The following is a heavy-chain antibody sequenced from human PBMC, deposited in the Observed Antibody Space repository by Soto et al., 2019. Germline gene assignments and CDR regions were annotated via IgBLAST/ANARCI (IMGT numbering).Heavy chain of an antibody. J-gene: IGHJ6*02. CDR3: ARRDGYSYGYVYYGMDV. Sequence: SVKLSCNDLGGTFSSYAISWARQVPGQGLEWMGGIIPIFGTANYAQKFQGRVTITADESTSTAYMELSSLRSEDTAVYYCARRDGYSYGYVYYGMDVWGQGTTVTVS. CDR2: IIPIFGTA. CDR1: GGTFSSYA. D-gene: IGHD5-18*01. V-gene: IGHV1-69*13.